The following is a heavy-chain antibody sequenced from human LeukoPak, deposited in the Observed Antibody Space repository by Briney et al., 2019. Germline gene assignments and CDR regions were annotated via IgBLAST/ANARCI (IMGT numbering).Heavy chain of an antibody. J-gene: IGHJ5*02. D-gene: IGHD3-10*01. CDR2: IYYSGST. CDR1: GGSISSSSYY. CDR3: ARGGVLLWFGESLNWFDP. V-gene: IGHV4-39*07. Sequence: SETLPLTCTVSGGSISSSSYYWGWIRQPPGKGLEWIGSIYYSGSTYYNPSLKSRVTISVDTSKNQFSLKLTSVTAADTAVYYCARGGVLLWFGESLNWFDPWGQGTLVTVSS.